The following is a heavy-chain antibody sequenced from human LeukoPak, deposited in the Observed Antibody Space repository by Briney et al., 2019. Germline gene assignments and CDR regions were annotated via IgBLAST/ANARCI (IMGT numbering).Heavy chain of an antibody. D-gene: IGHD1-26*01. CDR3: ARLSIAPYSGSYFDY. Sequence: SETLSLTCTVSGGSISSGGYYWSWIRQRPGKGLEWIGYIYYSGSTYYNPSLKSRVTKSVDTSKNQFSLELSSVTAADTAVYYCARLSIAPYSGSYFDYWGQGTLVTVSS. J-gene: IGHJ4*02. CDR2: IYYSGST. V-gene: IGHV4-31*03. CDR1: GGSISSGGYY.